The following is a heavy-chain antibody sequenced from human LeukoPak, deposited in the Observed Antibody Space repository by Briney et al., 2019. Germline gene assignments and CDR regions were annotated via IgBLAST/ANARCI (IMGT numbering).Heavy chain of an antibody. D-gene: IGHD6-13*01. Sequence: GGSLRLSCAASGFTFSDYTMHWVRQAPGRGLDWVVIISFDGTTKYYAASVKGRFTISRDNSKNTLYLQMDSLRPEDTAVYYCARDKDNSRFFDYWGQGTQVTVSS. CDR2: ISFDGTTK. CDR1: GFTFSDYT. J-gene: IGHJ4*02. V-gene: IGHV3-30*04. CDR3: ARDKDNSRFFDY.